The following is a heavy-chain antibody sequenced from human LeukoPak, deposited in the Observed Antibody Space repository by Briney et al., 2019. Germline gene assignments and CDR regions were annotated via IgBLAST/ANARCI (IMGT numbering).Heavy chain of an antibody. CDR3: VRDVAYYAAGSYLGYFAY. J-gene: IGHJ4*02. Sequence: GGSITLSCSASGFTFTGYAMHWVRQAPGKGLEYVSGIGGDAFNAFYGDSMKDSLNISRDTSKSAVHLKMTSLRVGDTAEYLCVRDVAYYAAGSYLGYFAYWGQGTLVTVSS. CDR2: IGGDAFNA. CDR1: GFTFTGYA. D-gene: IGHD3-10*01. V-gene: IGHV3-64D*06.